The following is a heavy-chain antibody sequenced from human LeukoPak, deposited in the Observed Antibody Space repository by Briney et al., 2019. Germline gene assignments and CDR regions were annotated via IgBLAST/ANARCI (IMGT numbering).Heavy chain of an antibody. Sequence: SETLSLTCAVSGGSISSSNYWSWIRQPPGRGLEWIGYIYYSGSTNYNPSLKSRVTISVDTSKNQFSLKLSSVTAADTAVYYCARDSGSGWYGGYFDYWGQGTLVTVSS. D-gene: IGHD6-19*01. V-gene: IGHV4-61*01. CDR2: IYYSGST. J-gene: IGHJ4*02. CDR1: GGSISSSNY. CDR3: ARDSGSGWYGGYFDY.